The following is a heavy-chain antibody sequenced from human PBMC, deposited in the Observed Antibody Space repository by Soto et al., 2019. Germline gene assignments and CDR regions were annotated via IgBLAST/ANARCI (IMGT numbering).Heavy chain of an antibody. J-gene: IGHJ4*02. CDR1: GGSFSGYY. Sequence: SETLSLTCAVYGGSFSGYYWSWIRQPPGKGLEWIGEINHSGSTNYNPSLKSRVTISVDTSKNQFSLKLSSVTAADTAVYYCARDSKQGYGSGSYYKYKTSSSHYYFDYWGQGTLVTVSS. D-gene: IGHD3-10*01. CDR2: INHSGST. CDR3: ARDSKQGYGSGSYYKYKTSSSHYYFDY. V-gene: IGHV4-34*01.